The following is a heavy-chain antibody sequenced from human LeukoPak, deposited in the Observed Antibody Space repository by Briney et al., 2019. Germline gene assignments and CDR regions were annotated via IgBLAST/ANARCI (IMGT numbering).Heavy chain of an antibody. Sequence: GGSLRLSCAASGFIFSDYYMSWIRQAPGKGLEWVSYISSSGSTMYYTDSVKGRFTISRDNAKDSLYLQMNSLRAEDTAVYYCARDPGSGYEEHFDYWGQGTLVTASS. CDR1: GFIFSDYY. J-gene: IGHJ4*02. CDR2: ISSSGSTM. V-gene: IGHV3-11*01. CDR3: ARDPGSGYEEHFDY. D-gene: IGHD5-12*01.